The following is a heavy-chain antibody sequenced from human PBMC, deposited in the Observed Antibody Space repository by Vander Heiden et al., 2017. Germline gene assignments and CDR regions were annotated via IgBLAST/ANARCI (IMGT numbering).Heavy chain of an antibody. D-gene: IGHD3-10*01. V-gene: IGHV3-15*01. CDR3: TTTVIVGEFDY. CDR2: IKSKTDGETT. CDR1: GIIFTNGW. J-gene: IGHJ4*02. Sequence: EVQLVESGGGLVQPGGSLRLSCAASGIIFTNGWMTWVRQAPGKGLEWVGRIKSKTDGETTDYAAPVKGRFTISRDDSKNIVYLQMNSLKIEDTAMYYCTTTVIVGEFDYWGQGTLVTVSS.